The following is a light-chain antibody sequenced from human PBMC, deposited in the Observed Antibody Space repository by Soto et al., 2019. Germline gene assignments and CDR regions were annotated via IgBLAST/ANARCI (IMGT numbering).Light chain of an antibody. V-gene: IGLV1-47*02. CDR2: SNN. Sequence: QSVLTQPPSASGTPGQRVTISCSGSSSKIGSNYVYWYQQLPGTAPKLLIYSNNQRPSGVPDRFSGSKSGTSASLAISGLRSEDEADYYCAAWDDSLSGYVFGTGTNLTVL. CDR3: AAWDDSLSGYV. CDR1: SSKIGSNY. J-gene: IGLJ1*01.